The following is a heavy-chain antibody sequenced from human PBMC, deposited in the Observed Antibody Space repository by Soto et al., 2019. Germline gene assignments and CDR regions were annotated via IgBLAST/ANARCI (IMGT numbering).Heavy chain of an antibody. CDR1: GYIFVNYG. Sequence: QVQLVQSGDEVKKPGASVKVSCKASGYIFVNYGIAWVRQAPGQGLEWMGWISPYTGNTHSATKVQGRLTMTTDTSTSTGYMDLGSLTSDDTAVYYFVMVDNYVTPTPQDVWGKGTTVTVSS. V-gene: IGHV1-18*01. CDR3: VMVDNYVTPTPQDV. D-gene: IGHD3-16*01. J-gene: IGHJ6*04. CDR2: ISPYTGNT.